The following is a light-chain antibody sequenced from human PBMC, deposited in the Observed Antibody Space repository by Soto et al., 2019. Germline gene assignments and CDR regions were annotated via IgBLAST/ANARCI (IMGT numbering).Light chain of an antibody. CDR1: SSNIGARVD. CDR3: HSYDSSLSGSYV. V-gene: IGLV1-40*01. Sequence: QSVLTQPPSVSGAPGQTVTISCTGSSSNIGARVDVHWYQHLPGTAPKLLIYANNIRPSGVPDRFSGSKSGSSASLAISGLQAEDEGDYYCHSYDSSLSGSYVFGTGTKLTVL. CDR2: ANN. J-gene: IGLJ1*01.